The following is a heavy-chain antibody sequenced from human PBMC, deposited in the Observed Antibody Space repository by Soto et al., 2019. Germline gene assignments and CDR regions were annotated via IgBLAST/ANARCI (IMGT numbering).Heavy chain of an antibody. Sequence: QVQLQQWGAGLLKPSETLSLTCAVYGGSFSGYYWSWIRQPPGKGLEWIGEINHSGSTNYNPSLKSRVTISVDTSKNQFSLKLSSVTAADTAVYYYATMVRGVTNNNWFDPWGQGTLVTVSS. CDR1: GGSFSGYY. J-gene: IGHJ5*02. V-gene: IGHV4-34*01. CDR3: ATMVRGVTNNNWFDP. CDR2: INHSGST. D-gene: IGHD3-10*01.